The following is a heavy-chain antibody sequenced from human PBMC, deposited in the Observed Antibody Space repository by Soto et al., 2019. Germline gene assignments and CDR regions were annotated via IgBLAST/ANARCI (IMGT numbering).Heavy chain of an antibody. D-gene: IGHD4-17*01. V-gene: IGHV4-30-4*01. CDR3: ARDMGSAMTTRIFDH. CDR1: GGSVDSGNHY. CDR2: IYYGEST. Sequence: QVLVQESGPGLVKPSQTLTLSCTVSGGSVDSGNHYWNWIRQPPGKGLEWIGYIYYGESTYYNPSLKSRATMSVDTSQSRFSLRLTSVTAADTAVYYCARDMGSAMTTRIFDHWGQGTLVTVSS. J-gene: IGHJ4*02.